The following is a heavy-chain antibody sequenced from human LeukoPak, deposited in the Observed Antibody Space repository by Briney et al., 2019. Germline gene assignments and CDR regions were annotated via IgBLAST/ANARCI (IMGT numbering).Heavy chain of an antibody. J-gene: IGHJ4*02. CDR2: TYYRSKWSN. Sequence: SQTLSLTCAISGDSVSSNSATWNWIRQSPSGGLEWLGRTYYRSKWSNDYAVSVKSRITINPDTSKNQISLQLNSVTPEDTAVYYCARDWYSSGWYRFDYWGQGTLVTVSS. CDR1: GDSVSSNSAT. D-gene: IGHD6-19*01. CDR3: ARDWYSSGWYRFDY. V-gene: IGHV6-1*01.